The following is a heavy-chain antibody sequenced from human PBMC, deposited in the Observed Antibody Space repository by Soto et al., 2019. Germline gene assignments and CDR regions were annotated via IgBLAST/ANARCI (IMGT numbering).Heavy chain of an antibody. J-gene: IGHJ5*02. CDR3: VNFDFGDYYNWFDP. CDR1: GFTFSSYA. CDR2: VSGSGGST. Sequence: GGSLRLSCAASGFTFSSYAMSWVRQAPGKGLEWVSGVSGSGGSTYCVDSVKGRFTISRDNSKNTLYLQMNSLRAEDTAVYYCVNFDFGDYYNWFDPLGKGTLVTV. D-gene: IGHD4-17*01. V-gene: IGHV3-23*01.